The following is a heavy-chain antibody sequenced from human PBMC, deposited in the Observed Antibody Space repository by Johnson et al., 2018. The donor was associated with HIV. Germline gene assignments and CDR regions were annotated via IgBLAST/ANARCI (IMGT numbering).Heavy chain of an antibody. CDR2: ISYDGSNK. V-gene: IGHV3-30*04. CDR1: GFSFSNYP. D-gene: IGHD3-16*01. J-gene: IGHJ3*02. Sequence: QVQLVESGGGVVQPGRSLRLSCAASGFSFSNYPMHSVRQAPGKGLEWVAVISYDGSNKYYADSVKGRFTISRDNAKHSLYLQRNSLRAEDAAVYYCARGGKRVMAAFESWGQGTMVTVAS. CDR3: ARGGKRVMAAFES.